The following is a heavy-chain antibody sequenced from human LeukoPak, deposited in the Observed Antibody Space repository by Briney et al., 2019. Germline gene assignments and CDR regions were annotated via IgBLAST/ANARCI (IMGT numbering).Heavy chain of an antibody. J-gene: IGHJ4*02. CDR1: GDSVSSNSVA. Sequence: SQTLTLTCAISGDSVSSNSVAWNWIRQSPSRGLEWLGRTYYRSKWYNDYAVSVKGRITINPDTSKNQFSLQLNSVTPEDTAVYYCARDHCSGGSCHWRFDYWGQGTLVTVSS. D-gene: IGHD2-15*01. CDR3: ARDHCSGGSCHWRFDY. V-gene: IGHV6-1*01. CDR2: TYYRSKWYN.